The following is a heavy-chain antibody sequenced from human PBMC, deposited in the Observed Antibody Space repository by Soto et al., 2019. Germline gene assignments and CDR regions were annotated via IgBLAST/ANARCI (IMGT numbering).Heavy chain of an antibody. CDR2: IKSKADGETK. CDR1: GFTFSHAW. Sequence: LRLSCAASGFTFSHAWMSWVRQAPGKGLEWVGRIKSKADGETKDYGAPVRGRFTISRDDAKDTLYLQMNSLRIEDTAVYYCCVVKRLDQYSTSGYWFDPWGPGTLVTVSS. CDR3: CVVKRLDQYSTSGYWFDP. D-gene: IGHD2-15*01. V-gene: IGHV3-15*01. J-gene: IGHJ5*02.